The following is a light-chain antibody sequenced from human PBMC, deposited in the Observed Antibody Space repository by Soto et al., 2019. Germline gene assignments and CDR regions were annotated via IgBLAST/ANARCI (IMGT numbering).Light chain of an antibody. CDR3: QQYNSYPWT. Sequence: DIQMSQSPSTLSASVGDRVTITCRASQSISSWLAWYQHKPGKAPKVLIYKASSLKSGVPSRFSGSGSGTEFTLTISSLQPDDFATYYCQQYNSYPWTFGQGTKVDIK. CDR2: KAS. V-gene: IGKV1-5*03. J-gene: IGKJ1*01. CDR1: QSISSW.